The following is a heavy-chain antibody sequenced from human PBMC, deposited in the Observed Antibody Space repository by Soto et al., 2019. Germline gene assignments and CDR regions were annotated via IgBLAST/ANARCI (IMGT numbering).Heavy chain of an antibody. CDR3: TKAHQVIRD. CDR1: GFTFNSYA. J-gene: IGHJ4*02. CDR2: ISYSDGST. Sequence: GGSLRLSSAACGFTFNSYAVSWVRQAPGKGLEWVSGISYSDGSTFYADSVKGRFTISRDNSKNTLFLQMNSLRAEDTAIYYCTKAHQVIRDWGQGTLVTVSS. V-gene: IGHV3-23*01.